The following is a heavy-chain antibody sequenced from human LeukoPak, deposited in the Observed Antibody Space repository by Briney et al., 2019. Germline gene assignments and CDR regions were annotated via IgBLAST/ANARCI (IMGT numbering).Heavy chain of an antibody. CDR2: IYLGCST. D-gene: IGHD6-13*01. Sequence: PGEPLPLSCAASGLTVSSNYMSWLRQAPGKGLEWVSGIYLGCSTYYPHSVKERFTIHIDKSKNQLFLHVNYLRAEHTPVYYFARDRVLGIAACAPNYYYYGIDVWGQGTTVTVSS. J-gene: IGHJ6*02. CDR3: ARDRVLGIAACAPNYYYYGIDV. V-gene: IGHV3-66*01. CDR1: GLTVSSNY.